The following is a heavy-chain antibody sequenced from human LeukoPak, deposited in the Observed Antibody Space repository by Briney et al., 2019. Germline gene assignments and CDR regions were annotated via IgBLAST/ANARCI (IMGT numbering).Heavy chain of an antibody. CDR2: IYPGDSDT. CDR3: ARQDYYDSSGYYHLRPFDY. J-gene: IGHJ4*02. CDR1: GYSFTSYW. Sequence: GGSLKISCKGSGYSFTSYWIGWVRQMPGKGLEWMGIIYPGDSDTRYSPSFQGQVTISADKSISTAYLQWSSLKASDTAMYYCARQDYYDSSGYYHLRPFDYWGQGTLVTVSS. V-gene: IGHV5-51*01. D-gene: IGHD3-22*01.